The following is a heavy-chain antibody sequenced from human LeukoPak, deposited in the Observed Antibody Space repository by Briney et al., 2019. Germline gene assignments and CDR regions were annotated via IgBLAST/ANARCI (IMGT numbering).Heavy chain of an antibody. CDR2: IYSGGST. V-gene: IGHV3-66*01. J-gene: IGHJ6*03. D-gene: IGHD3-10*01. Sequence: PAGSLRLSCAASGFTVSSNYMSWVRQAPGKGLEWVSVIYSGGSTYYADSVKGRFTISRDNSKNTLYLQMNSLRAEDTALYYCARYGSGSYWYYYYCMDVWGKGTTVTVSS. CDR1: GFTVSSNY. CDR3: ARYGSGSYWYYYYCMDV.